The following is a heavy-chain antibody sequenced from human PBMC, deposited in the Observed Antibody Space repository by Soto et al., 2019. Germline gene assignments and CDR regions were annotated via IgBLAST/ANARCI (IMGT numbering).Heavy chain of an antibody. Sequence: QVQLVESGGGVVQPGRSLRLSCAASGFTFSSYGMHWVRQAPGKGLEWVAVIWYDGSNNYYADSVKGRFTISRDNSKNTLYLQMNSLRAEDTAVYYCARGHSLRYFDWSKSDWYFDLWGRGTLVTVSS. J-gene: IGHJ2*01. CDR3: ARGHSLRYFDWSKSDWYFDL. V-gene: IGHV3-33*01. CDR1: GFTFSSYG. CDR2: IWYDGSNN. D-gene: IGHD3-9*01.